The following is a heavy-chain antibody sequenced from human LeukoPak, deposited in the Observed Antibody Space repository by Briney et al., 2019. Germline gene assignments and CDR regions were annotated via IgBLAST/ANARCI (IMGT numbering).Heavy chain of an antibody. Sequence: PSETLSLTCAVYGGSFSGYYWSWIRQPPGKGLEWIGEINHSGSTNYNPSLKSRVTISVDTSKNQFSLKLSSVTAADTAVYCCARGRGAPDYWGQGTLVTVSS. V-gene: IGHV4-34*01. CDR1: GGSFSGYY. D-gene: IGHD3-10*01. CDR2: INHSGST. J-gene: IGHJ4*02. CDR3: ARGRGAPDY.